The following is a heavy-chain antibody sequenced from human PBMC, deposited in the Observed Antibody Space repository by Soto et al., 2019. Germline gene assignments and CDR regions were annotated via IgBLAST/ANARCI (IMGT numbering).Heavy chain of an antibody. D-gene: IGHD5-12*01. J-gene: IGHJ3*02. CDR3: AHSTFTRGYSGAFDI. CDR2: IYWNDDK. Sequence: ESGPTLVSPTQTLTLTCTFSGFSLSTSGVGVVWIRQPPGKALEWLALIYWNDDKRYSPSLKSRLTITKDTSKNQVVLTMTNMDPVHTATYYCAHSTFTRGYSGAFDIWGQGTMVTVSS. V-gene: IGHV2-5*01. CDR1: GFSLSTSGVG.